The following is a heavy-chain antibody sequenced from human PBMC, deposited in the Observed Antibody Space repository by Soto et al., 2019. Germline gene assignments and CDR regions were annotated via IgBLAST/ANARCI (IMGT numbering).Heavy chain of an antibody. J-gene: IGHJ6*02. Sequence: QVQLQESGPGLVKPSQTLSLTCTVSGGSISSGGYYWSWIRQHPAKGLEWIGYTYYSGSTYYNPSLKGRVTISVDTSKNQFSLKLSSVTAADTAVYYCARGRDSSSYYYYGMDVWGQGTTVTVSS. CDR2: TYYSGST. V-gene: IGHV4-31*03. CDR1: GGSISSGGYY. CDR3: ARGRDSSSYYYYGMDV. D-gene: IGHD6-6*01.